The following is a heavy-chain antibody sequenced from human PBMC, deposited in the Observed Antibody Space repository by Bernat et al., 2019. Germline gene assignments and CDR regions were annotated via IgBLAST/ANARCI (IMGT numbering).Heavy chain of an antibody. CDR2: INSDGSST. J-gene: IGHJ3*02. V-gene: IGHV3-74*01. CDR1: GFTFSSYW. Sequence: EVQLVESGGGLLQPGGSLRLSCAASGFTFSSYWMHWVRQAPGKGLVWVSRINSDGSSTSYADSVKGRFTISRDNAKNTLYLQMNSLRAEDTAVYYCAREAKYSGYVKAFDIWGQGTMVTVSS. CDR3: AREAKYSGYVKAFDI. D-gene: IGHD5-12*01.